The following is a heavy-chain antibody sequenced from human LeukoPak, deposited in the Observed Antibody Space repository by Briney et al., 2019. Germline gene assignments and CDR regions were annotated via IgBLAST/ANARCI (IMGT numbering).Heavy chain of an antibody. V-gene: IGHV1-2*02. CDR2: INPNSGVT. Sequence: GASVKVSCKASGYTVTGYYMHWVRQAPGQGREWMGWINPNSGVTKYAQKFQGRVTMTSDTSISTAYMELRSLRSGDTAVYYCAREPPSYGSGSYLDYWGQGTLVTVSS. D-gene: IGHD3-10*01. CDR3: AREPPSYGSGSYLDY. J-gene: IGHJ4*02. CDR1: GYTVTGYY.